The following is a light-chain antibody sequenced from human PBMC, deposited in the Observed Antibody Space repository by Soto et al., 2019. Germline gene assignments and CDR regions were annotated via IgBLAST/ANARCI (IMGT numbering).Light chain of an antibody. J-gene: IGLJ2*01. CDR2: EVS. V-gene: IGLV2-14*01. CDR1: SSVVGGYNY. CDR3: SSYTSSRTLV. Sequence: QSALTQPASVSGSPGQSITISCTGTSSVVGGYNYVSWYQQHPGKAPKLMIYEVSNRPSGVSNRFSGSKSGNTASLTISGLQAEDEADYYCSSYTSSRTLVFGGGTKLTVL.